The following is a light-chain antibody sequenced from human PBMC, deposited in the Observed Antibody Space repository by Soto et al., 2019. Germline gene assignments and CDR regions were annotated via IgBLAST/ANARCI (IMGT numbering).Light chain of an antibody. CDR3: QQYGSLTLFP. V-gene: IGKV3-20*01. Sequence: ESVLTQSPGTLSLSPGERATLSCRASESVSSRYLAWYQQKPGQAPRLLIYGASSRATGIPDRFSGSGSGTDFTLTISRLEPEDSSVYYCQQYGSLTLFPFGPGTKVDIK. CDR2: GAS. J-gene: IGKJ3*01. CDR1: ESVSSRY.